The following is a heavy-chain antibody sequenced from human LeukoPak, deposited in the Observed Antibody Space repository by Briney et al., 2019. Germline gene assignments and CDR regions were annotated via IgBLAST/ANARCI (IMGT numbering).Heavy chain of an antibody. D-gene: IGHD1-20*01. Sequence: PGGSLRLSCEASGFTFSSYWMHWVRQAPGEGLVWISRINVDGGTTDYADSVRGRFTISRDNAKNTLYLQMNNLRAEDTAVYYCARDMTGPLDYWGQGTLVTASS. CDR3: ARDMTGPLDY. CDR1: GFTFSSYW. CDR2: INVDGGTT. J-gene: IGHJ4*02. V-gene: IGHV3-74*01.